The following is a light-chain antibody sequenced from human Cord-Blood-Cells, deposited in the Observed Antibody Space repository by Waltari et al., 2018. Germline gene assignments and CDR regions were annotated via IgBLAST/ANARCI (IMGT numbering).Light chain of an antibody. J-gene: IGLJ2*01. Sequence: QSVLTQPPSVPGAPGQRVTISCTGCSSNIGAGYDVHWYQQLPGTAPKLLIYGNSNRPSGVPDRFSGSKSGTSASLAITGLQAEDEADYYCQSYDSSLSGSVFGGGTKLTFL. CDR2: GNS. CDR3: QSYDSSLSGSV. V-gene: IGLV1-40*01. CDR1: SSNIGAGYD.